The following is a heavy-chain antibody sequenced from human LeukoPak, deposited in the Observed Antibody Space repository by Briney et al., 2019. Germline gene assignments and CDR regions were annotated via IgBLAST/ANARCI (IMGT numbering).Heavy chain of an antibody. CDR1: GFTFSSYS. CDR3: ARVRLYCSSTGCHHHWYFDL. CDR2: ISSNSSYI. D-gene: IGHD2-2*01. Sequence: GGSLRLSCAASGFTFSSYSMNWVRQAPGKGLEWVSSISSNSSYIYYADSVKGRFTISRDNAKNSLYLQMNSLRAEDTAVYYCARVRLYCSSTGCHHHWYFDLWGRGTLVTVSS. V-gene: IGHV3-21*01. J-gene: IGHJ2*01.